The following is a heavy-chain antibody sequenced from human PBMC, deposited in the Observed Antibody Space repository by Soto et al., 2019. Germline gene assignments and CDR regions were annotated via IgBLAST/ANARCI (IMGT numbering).Heavy chain of an antibody. CDR3: ARGGYPDTGSNTLDY. CDR2: IYHSGST. Sequence: SETLSLTCAVSGGSISSSNWWSWVRQPPGKGLEWIGEIYHSGSTNYNPSLKSRVTISVDTSKNQFSLRLRSVTPADTAVYYCARGGYPDTGSNTLDYWGQGILVTVSS. J-gene: IGHJ4*02. CDR1: GGSISSSNW. D-gene: IGHD3-10*01. V-gene: IGHV4-4*02.